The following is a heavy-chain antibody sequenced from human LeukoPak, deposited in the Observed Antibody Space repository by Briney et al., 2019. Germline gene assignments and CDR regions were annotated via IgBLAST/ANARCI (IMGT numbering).Heavy chain of an antibody. CDR1: GDTFSSYA. V-gene: IGHV1-69*13. CDR3: ARESTDYYDSSGYYYGPVY. CDR2: IIPIFGTA. J-gene: IGHJ4*02. Sequence: SVKVSCKASGDTFSSYAISWVRQAPGQGLEWMGGIIPIFGTANYAQKFQGRVTITADESTSTAYMELSNLRSEDTAVYYCARESTDYYDSSGYYYGPVYWGQGTLVTVSS. D-gene: IGHD3-22*01.